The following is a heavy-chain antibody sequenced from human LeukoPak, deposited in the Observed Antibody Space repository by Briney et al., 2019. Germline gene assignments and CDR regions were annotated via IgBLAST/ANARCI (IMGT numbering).Heavy chain of an antibody. V-gene: IGHV4-59*08. CDR3: ARPTVDDAFDI. D-gene: IGHD4-17*01. CDR2: IYYSGST. J-gene: IGHJ3*02. Sequence: SETLSLTCTVSGGSISSYYWSWIRQPPGKGLEWIGYIYYSGSTNYNPSLKSRVTISVDTSKNQFSLKLSSVTAADTAVYYCARPTVDDAFDIWGQGTMVTVSS. CDR1: GGSISSYY.